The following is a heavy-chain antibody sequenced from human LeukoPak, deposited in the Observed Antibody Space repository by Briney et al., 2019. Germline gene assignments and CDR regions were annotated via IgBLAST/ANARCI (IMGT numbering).Heavy chain of an antibody. CDR3: ASIAAASGGGYYFDY. V-gene: IGHV3-66*01. Sequence: GGSLRLSCAASAFTFSSCEMNWVRQAPGKGLEWVSVIYSGGSTYYADSVKGRFTISRDNSKNTLYLQMNSLRAEDTAVYYCASIAAASGGGYYFDYWGQGTLVTVSS. D-gene: IGHD6-13*01. J-gene: IGHJ4*02. CDR2: IYSGGST. CDR1: AFTFSSCE.